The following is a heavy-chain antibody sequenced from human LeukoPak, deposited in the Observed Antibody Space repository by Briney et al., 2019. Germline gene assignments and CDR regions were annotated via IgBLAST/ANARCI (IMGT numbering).Heavy chain of an antibody. Sequence: SGGSLRLSCAASGFTFGSYGMSWVRQAPGKGLEWVSDISSTSIYTNYADSVKGRFTISRDNAKNSLYLQMNSLRAEDTAVYYCAREDGYSSSWYSDYWGQGTLVTVSS. D-gene: IGHD6-13*01. V-gene: IGHV3-21*05. J-gene: IGHJ4*02. CDR3: AREDGYSSSWYSDY. CDR1: GFTFGSYG. CDR2: ISSTSIYT.